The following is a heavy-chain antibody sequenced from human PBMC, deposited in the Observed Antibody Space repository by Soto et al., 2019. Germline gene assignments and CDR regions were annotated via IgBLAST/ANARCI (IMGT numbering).Heavy chain of an antibody. CDR2: IKSKTDGGTT. Sequence: PGGSLRLSCAASGFTFSNAWMNWVRQAPGKGLEWVGRIKSKTDGGTTDYAAPVKGRFTISRDDSKNTLYLQMNSLKTEDTAVYYCTTDLFSDIVVVPAARVFDYWGQGTLVTVSS. V-gene: IGHV3-15*07. CDR1: GFTFSNAW. J-gene: IGHJ4*02. CDR3: TTDLFSDIVVVPAARVFDY. D-gene: IGHD2-2*01.